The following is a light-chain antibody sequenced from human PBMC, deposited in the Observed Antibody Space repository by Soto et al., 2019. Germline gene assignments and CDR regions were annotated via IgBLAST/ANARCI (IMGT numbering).Light chain of an antibody. V-gene: IGLV2-14*01. J-gene: IGLJ2*01. CDR3: SSYTSISTHVV. Sequence: QSVVTQPASVSGSPGQSITISCTGTSSDVGGYNYVSWYQQHPGKAPKLMIYEVSNRPSGVSNRFSGSKSGNTASLTISGLEAEDEDDYYCSSYTSISTHVVFGGGTKLTVL. CDR1: SSDVGGYNY. CDR2: EVS.